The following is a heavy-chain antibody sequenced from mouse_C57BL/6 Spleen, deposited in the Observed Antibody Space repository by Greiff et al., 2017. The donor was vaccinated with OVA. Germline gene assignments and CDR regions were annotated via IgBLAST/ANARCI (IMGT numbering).Heavy chain of an antibody. J-gene: IGHJ2*01. CDR3: ARHGPYYYGSSGDYFDY. CDR2: FYPGSGSI. V-gene: IGHV1-62-2*01. CDR1: GYTFTEYT. Sequence: VQLQESGAELVKPGASVKLSCKASGYTFTEYTIHWVKQRSGQGLEWIGWFYPGSGSIKYNEKFKDKATLTADKSSSTVYKELSRLTSEDSAVYFCARHGPYYYGSSGDYFDYWGQGTTLTVSS. D-gene: IGHD1-1*01.